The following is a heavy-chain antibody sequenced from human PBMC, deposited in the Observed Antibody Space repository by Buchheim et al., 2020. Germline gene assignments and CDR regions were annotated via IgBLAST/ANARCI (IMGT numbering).Heavy chain of an antibody. V-gene: IGHV3-23*01. J-gene: IGHJ6*02. CDR3: AKGYGAAPWYPMDV. Sequence: EVQVLESGGSLVQPGGSLRLSCLASGFTFSTSAMNWVRQAPGKGLEWVSAISGSGYNTYFADSVKGRFSISRDNSKNSLWLQMKSLRAEDTAVYYCAKGYGAAPWYPMDVWGQGTT. CDR2: ISGSGYNT. CDR1: GFTFSTSA. D-gene: IGHD5-18*01.